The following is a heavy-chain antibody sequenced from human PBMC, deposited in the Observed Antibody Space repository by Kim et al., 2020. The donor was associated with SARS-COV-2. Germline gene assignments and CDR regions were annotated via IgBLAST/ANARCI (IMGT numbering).Heavy chain of an antibody. J-gene: IGHJ4*02. V-gene: IGHV3-15*01. D-gene: IGHD3-22*01. Sequence: AAPVKGRLTISRDDSKNTLYRQMNSLKTEVTAVYYCTTDYDSSGLDFDYWGQGTLVTVSS. CDR3: TTDYDSSGLDFDY.